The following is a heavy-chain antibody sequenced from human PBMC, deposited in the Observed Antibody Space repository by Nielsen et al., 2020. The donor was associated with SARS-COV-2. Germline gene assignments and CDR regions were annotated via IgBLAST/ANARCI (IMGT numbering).Heavy chain of an antibody. CDR1: VYTFTSDE. Sequence: SVEVSCKASVYTFTSDEINWVRQATGQGLEWIGWMNPNTGDTGYSQRFLGRVTMTRDTSISTAYMGLSSLRSEDTAVYYCARGEPTSDGHSNGYWFDPWGQGTLVTVSS. V-gene: IGHV1-8*01. J-gene: IGHJ5*02. CDR3: ARGEPTSDGHSNGYWFDP. CDR2: MNPNTGDT. D-gene: IGHD5-18*01.